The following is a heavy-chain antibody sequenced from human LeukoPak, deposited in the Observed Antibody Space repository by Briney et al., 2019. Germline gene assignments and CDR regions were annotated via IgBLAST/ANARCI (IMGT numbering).Heavy chain of an antibody. CDR1: GGSFSGYY. Sequence: SETLSLTCAVYGGSFSGYYWNWIRQPPGKGLEWIGEINHSGSTDYIPSLKSRVTISVDTSKNQFSLKLSSVTAADTAVYYCARGSKMLRYNWFDPWGQGTLVTVSS. CDR2: INHSGST. V-gene: IGHV4-34*01. D-gene: IGHD2-8*01. CDR3: ARGSKMLRYNWFDP. J-gene: IGHJ5*02.